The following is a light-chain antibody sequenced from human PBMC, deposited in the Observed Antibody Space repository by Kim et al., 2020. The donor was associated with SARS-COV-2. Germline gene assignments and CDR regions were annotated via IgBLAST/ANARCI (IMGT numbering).Light chain of an antibody. CDR3: QQYGSSPR. J-gene: IGKJ4*01. CDR1: QSVSSNY. V-gene: IGKV3-20*01. Sequence: PGERATLSCRARQSVSSNYLAWYQQKPGQTPRLLIYGASSRATGIPDRFSGSGSGTDFTLTISRLEPEDFAVYYCQQYGSSPRFGGGTKVDIK. CDR2: GAS.